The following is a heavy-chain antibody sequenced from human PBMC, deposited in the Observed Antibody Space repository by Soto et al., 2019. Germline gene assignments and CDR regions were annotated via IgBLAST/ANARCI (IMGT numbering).Heavy chain of an antibody. CDR2: IWYDGSNK. CDR1: GFTFSSYG. V-gene: IGHV3-33*01. D-gene: IGHD5-18*01. CDR3: ARQLSPGTAMVPNYYYYYGMDV. Sequence: GGSLRLSCAASGFTFSSYGMHWVRQAPGKGLERVAVIWYDGSNKYYADSVKGRFTISRDNSKNTLYLQMNSLRAEDTAVYYCARQLSPGTAMVPNYYYYYGMDVWGQGTTVTVSS. J-gene: IGHJ6*02.